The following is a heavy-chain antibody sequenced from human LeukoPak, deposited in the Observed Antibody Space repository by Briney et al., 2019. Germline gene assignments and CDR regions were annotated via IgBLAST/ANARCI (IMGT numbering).Heavy chain of an antibody. D-gene: IGHD2-21*01. J-gene: IGHJ4*02. CDR3: AKGGHVAHLINFDY. Sequence: ASVKVSCKASGYTFTSYYMHWVRRAPGQGLEWMGIINPSDDSTSYAQKFQGRVTMTRDTSTSTVYMELSSLRSEDTAVYYCAKGGHVAHLINFDYWGQGTLVTVSS. V-gene: IGHV1-46*01. CDR2: INPSDDST. CDR1: GYTFTSYY.